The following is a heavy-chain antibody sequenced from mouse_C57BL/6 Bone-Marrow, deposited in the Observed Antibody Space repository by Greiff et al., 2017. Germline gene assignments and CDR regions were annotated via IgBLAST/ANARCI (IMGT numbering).Heavy chain of an antibody. Sequence: QVHVKQSGPELVRPGVSVKISCKGSGYTFTDYAMHWVKQSHAKSLEWIGVISTYYGDASYNQKFKDKATMTVDKSSSTAYMELARLTSEDSAVYYCAKISNYYGSSYDYYAMDYWGQGTSVTVSS. D-gene: IGHD1-1*01. CDR3: AKISNYYGSSYDYYAMDY. CDR1: GYTFTDYA. J-gene: IGHJ4*01. CDR2: ISTYYGDA. V-gene: IGHV1-67*01.